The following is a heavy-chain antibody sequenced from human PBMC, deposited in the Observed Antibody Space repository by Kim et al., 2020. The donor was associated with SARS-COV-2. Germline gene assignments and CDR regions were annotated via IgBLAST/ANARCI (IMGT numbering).Heavy chain of an antibody. J-gene: IGHJ5*01. CDR1: GFTLNSNV. V-gene: IGHV3-23*01. CDR3: AKLKAMLQGVNYFDS. CDR2: IRGRGDGT. D-gene: IGHD3-10*01. Sequence: GGSLRLSCAPSGFTLNSNVMAWVRQAPGKGLDWVSAIRGRGDGTFYADSVKGRFPISRDISENTLYLQMNSLRVEDTAIYYCAKLKAMLQGVNYFDSWGPGPLAALPS.